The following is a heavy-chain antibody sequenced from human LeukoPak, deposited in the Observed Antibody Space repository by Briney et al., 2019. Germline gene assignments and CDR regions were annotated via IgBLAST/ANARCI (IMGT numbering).Heavy chain of an antibody. J-gene: IGHJ4*02. D-gene: IGHD3-22*01. CDR2: IIPILGMA. Sequence: SVKVSCKASGGTFSSYAISWVGQAPGQGLEWMGRIIPILGMANFAQKLQGTVTITADKSTRTAYMELSSLRSEDTALYYSARDSLGAYYYDSSAPDYWGQGTLVTVSS. CDR1: GGTFSSYA. V-gene: IGHV1-69*04. CDR3: ARDSLGAYYYDSSAPDY.